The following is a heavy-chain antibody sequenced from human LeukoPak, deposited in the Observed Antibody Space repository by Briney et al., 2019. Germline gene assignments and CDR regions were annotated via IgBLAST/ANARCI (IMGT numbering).Heavy chain of an antibody. CDR3: ARVVRGVHFDY. V-gene: IGHV2-5*02. CDR2: IYWDDDK. CDR1: GFSLSTSGVG. Sequence: SGPTLVKPTQTLTLTCTFSGFSLSTSGVGVGWIRQPPGKALEWLALIYWDDDKRYSPSLKSRLTITKDTSKNRVVLTMTNMDPVDTATYYCARVVRGVHFDYWGQGTLVTVSS. J-gene: IGHJ4*02. D-gene: IGHD3-10*01.